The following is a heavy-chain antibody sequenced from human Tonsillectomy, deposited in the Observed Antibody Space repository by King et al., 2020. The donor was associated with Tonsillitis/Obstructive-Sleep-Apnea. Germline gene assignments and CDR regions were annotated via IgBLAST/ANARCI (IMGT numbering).Heavy chain of an antibody. D-gene: IGHD3-22*01. CDR3: ARAHYDSSGYNDY. CDR2: INHSGST. Sequence: VQLQQWGAGLLKPSETLSLTCAVSGGSFSGYYWSWIRQPPGKGLEWIGEINHSGSTNYNPSLKSRVTISVDTSKNQFSLKLSSVTAADTAVYYCARAHYDSSGYNDYWGQGTLVTVSS. CDR1: GGSFSGYY. J-gene: IGHJ4*02. V-gene: IGHV4-34*01.